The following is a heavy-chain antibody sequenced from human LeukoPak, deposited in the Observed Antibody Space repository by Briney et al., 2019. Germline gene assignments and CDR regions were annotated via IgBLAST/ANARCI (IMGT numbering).Heavy chain of an antibody. CDR2: INPNSGGT. J-gene: IGHJ3*02. CDR1: GYTFTGYY. CDR3: ARSFRDYVWGSSSYTGGYAFDI. Sequence: GASVKVSCKASGYTFTGYYMHWVRQAPGQGLEWMGWINPNSGGTNYAQKFQGRVTMTRDTSISTAYMELSRLRSDDTAVYYCARSFRDYVWGSSSYTGGYAFDIWGQGTMVTVSS. D-gene: IGHD3-16*02. V-gene: IGHV1-2*02.